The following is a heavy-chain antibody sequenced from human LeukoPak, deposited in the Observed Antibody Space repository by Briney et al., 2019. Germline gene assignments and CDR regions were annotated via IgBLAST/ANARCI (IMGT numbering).Heavy chain of an antibody. Sequence: SQTLSLTCAVSGGSISSGGYSWSWIRQPPGKGLEWIGYIYYSGNTNYNPSLKSRVTISVDTSKNQFSLKLSSLTAADTAVYYCARHWSDGSGSYYNFDYWGQGTLVTVSS. V-gene: IGHV4-30-4*07. CDR2: IYYSGNT. CDR3: ARHWSDGSGSYYNFDY. CDR1: GGSISSGGYS. D-gene: IGHD3-10*01. J-gene: IGHJ4*02.